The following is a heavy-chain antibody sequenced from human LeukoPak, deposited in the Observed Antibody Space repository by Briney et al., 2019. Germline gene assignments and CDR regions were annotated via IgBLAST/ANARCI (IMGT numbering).Heavy chain of an antibody. J-gene: IGHJ3*02. Sequence: GGSLRLSCAASGFTFSSYDMTWVRQAPGKGLEWVSTISGTGVQTHYADSVEGRLIVSRDNSRSTVFLLVNSLRGEDTAVYFCAKDTGNGDYARAFEIWGQGTMVTVSS. V-gene: IGHV3-23*01. D-gene: IGHD4-17*01. CDR3: AKDTGNGDYARAFEI. CDR2: ISGTGVQT. CDR1: GFTFSSYD.